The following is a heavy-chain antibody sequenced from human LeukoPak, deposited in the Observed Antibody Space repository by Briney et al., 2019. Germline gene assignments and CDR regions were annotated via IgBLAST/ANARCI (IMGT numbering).Heavy chain of an antibody. CDR3: ARAIVGYSSSSGPHSY. V-gene: IGHV1-2*02. CDR1: GYTFTGYY. CDR2: INPNSGGT. D-gene: IGHD6-6*01. J-gene: IGHJ4*02. Sequence: VASVKVSCKASGYTFTGYYMHWVRQAPGQGLERMGWINPNSGGTNYAQKFQGRVTMTRDTSISTAYMELSRLRSDDTAVYYCARAIVGYSSSSGPHSYWGQGTLVTVSS.